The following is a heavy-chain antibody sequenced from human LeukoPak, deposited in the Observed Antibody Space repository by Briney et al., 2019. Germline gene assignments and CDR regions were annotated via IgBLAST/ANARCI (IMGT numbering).Heavy chain of an antibody. CDR1: GYTFTSYG. V-gene: IGHV1-18*01. CDR2: ISAYNGNT. J-gene: IGHJ6*03. Sequence: ASVKVSCKASGYTFTSYGISWVRQAPGQGLEWMGWISAYNGNTNYAQKLQGRVTMTTDTSTSTAYMELRSLRSDDTAVYYCASVPQYYGSGSYYYYYMDVWGKGTTVTVSS. CDR3: ASVPQYYGSGSYYYYYMDV. D-gene: IGHD3-10*01.